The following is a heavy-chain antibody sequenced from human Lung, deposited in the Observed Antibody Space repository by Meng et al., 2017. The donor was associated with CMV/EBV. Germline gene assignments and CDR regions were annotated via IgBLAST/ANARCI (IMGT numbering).Heavy chain of an antibody. CDR1: GDTFNKYV. V-gene: IGHV1-69*10. CDR2: IIPMRSVT. CDR3: VASEEFYHFRSGWEWYYHYGMDV. J-gene: IGHJ6*02. D-gene: IGHD3-3*02. Sequence: VKVSCKASGDTFNKYVTSWVRQAPGQGLEWMGGIIPMRSVTNYAQKFQGRVTIIADTSTATVYMELSSLRSEDTAMYYCVASEEFYHFRSGWEWYYHYGMDVWGPGTTVTVSS.